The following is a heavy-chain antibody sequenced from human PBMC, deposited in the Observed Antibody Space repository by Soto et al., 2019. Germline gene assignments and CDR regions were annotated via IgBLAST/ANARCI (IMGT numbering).Heavy chain of an antibody. Sequence: QVQLQESGPGLVKPSETLSLTCTVSGGSISSYYWSWIRQPPGKGLEWIGYIYYSGRTNYNPSLTSRVTISVATSKNQFSLKLSSVTAADTAVYYCARASCISTSCYAWELGFDYWGQGTLVTVSS. CDR3: ARASCISTSCYAWELGFDY. CDR1: GGSISSYY. CDR2: IYYSGRT. J-gene: IGHJ4*02. D-gene: IGHD2-2*01. V-gene: IGHV4-59*01.